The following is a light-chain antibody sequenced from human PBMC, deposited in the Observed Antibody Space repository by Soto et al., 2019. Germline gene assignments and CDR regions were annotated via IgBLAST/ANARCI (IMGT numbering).Light chain of an antibody. CDR1: QSVGSNF. CDR3: QQYDDSFWT. V-gene: IGKV3-20*01. CDR2: GAS. Sequence: EIVLTQSPGTLSLSPGESATLSCRASQSVGSNFLAWYQQKPGQAPRLLIYGASSRATGIPDRFSGSGSGTAFTLTISRLEPEDFAVYYCQQYDDSFWTLGQGTKVEIK. J-gene: IGKJ1*01.